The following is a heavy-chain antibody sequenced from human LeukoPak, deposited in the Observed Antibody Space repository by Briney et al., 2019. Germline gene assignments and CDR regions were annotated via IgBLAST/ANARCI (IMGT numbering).Heavy chain of an antibody. J-gene: IGHJ6*03. CDR3: ASQEVVPDWYYMDV. Sequence: SETLSLTCTVSGGSTSSSSYYWGWIRQPPGKGLEWIGYIYYSGSTNYNPSLKSRVTISVDTSKNQFSLKLSSVTAADTAVYYCASQEVVPDWYYMDVWGKGTTVTVSS. V-gene: IGHV4-61*05. CDR1: GGSTSSSSYY. D-gene: IGHD2-15*01. CDR2: IYYSGST.